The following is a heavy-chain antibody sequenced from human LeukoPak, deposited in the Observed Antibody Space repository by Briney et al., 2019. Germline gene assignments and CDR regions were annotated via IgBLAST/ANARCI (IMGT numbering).Heavy chain of an antibody. D-gene: IGHD7-27*01. CDR1: GYTFTGYY. V-gene: IGHV1-2*02. J-gene: IGHJ4*02. Sequence: ASVKVSCKASGYTFTGYYMLWVRQAPGQGLEWMGWINPNSGGTNYAQKFQGRVTMTRDTSISTAYMELSRLRSDDTAVYYCARGGTNWGYYFDYWGQGTLVAVSS. CDR2: INPNSGGT. CDR3: ARGGTNWGYYFDY.